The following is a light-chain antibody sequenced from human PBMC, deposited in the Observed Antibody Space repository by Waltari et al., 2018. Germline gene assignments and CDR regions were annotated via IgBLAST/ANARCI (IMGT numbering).Light chain of an antibody. CDR3: QQRSNWTPHT. CDR2: DAT. V-gene: IGKV3-11*01. Sequence: EIVLTQSPATLSLSPGDTATLSCRASQSVSSYLAWYQQRPGQPPRLLIYDATNRATGGPARFRGSGSWTDFTLTISSLEAEDVAVYYCQQRSNWTPHTFGQGARLEIK. J-gene: IGKJ2*01. CDR1: QSVSSY.